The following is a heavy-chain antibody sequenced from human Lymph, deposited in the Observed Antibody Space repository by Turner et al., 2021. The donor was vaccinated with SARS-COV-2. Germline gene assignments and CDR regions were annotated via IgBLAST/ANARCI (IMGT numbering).Heavy chain of an antibody. CDR3: AKNEMAMIVVVITLFDY. D-gene: IGHD3-22*01. Sequence: ELLLLVSGGGLVHLGGSLRPSCTASGFTFSSYAMSWVRQAPGKGLEWVSAISGSGGSTYYAGSVKGRFTISRDNSKNTLYLQMNSLRAEDTAVYYCAKNEMAMIVVVITLFDYWGQGTLVTVSS. J-gene: IGHJ4*02. CDR2: ISGSGGST. V-gene: IGHV3-23*01. CDR1: GFTFSSYA.